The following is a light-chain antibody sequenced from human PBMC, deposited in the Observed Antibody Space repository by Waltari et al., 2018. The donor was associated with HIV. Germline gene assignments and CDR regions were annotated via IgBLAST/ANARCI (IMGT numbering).Light chain of an antibody. Sequence: QSVLTQPPSVSAAPGQKVTIPCSGSSSNIGNNYVSWYQQLPGTAPKLLIYDNNKRPSGIPDRFSGSKSGTSATLGITGLQTGDEADYYCGTWDSSLSAYVFGTGTKVTVL. J-gene: IGLJ1*01. CDR3: GTWDSSLSAYV. V-gene: IGLV1-51*01. CDR1: SSNIGNNY. CDR2: DNN.